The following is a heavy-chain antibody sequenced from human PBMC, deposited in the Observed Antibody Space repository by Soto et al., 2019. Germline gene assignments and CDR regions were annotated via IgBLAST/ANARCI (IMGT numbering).Heavy chain of an antibody. J-gene: IGHJ4*02. CDR3: ARVWEYSSGWVDY. D-gene: IGHD6-19*01. CDR1: GGSISSRKW. CDR2: IYHSGST. Sequence: QMQLQESGPGLVKPSGTLSLTCAVSGGSISSRKWWSWVRQPPGKGLEWIGEIYHSGSTNYNPSLXXRXTISVDKSKNQCSLKLNSVTAAATAVYYCARVWEYSSGWVDYWGQGTLVTVSS. V-gene: IGHV4-4*02.